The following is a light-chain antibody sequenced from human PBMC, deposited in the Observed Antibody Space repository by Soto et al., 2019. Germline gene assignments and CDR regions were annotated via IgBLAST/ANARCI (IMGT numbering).Light chain of an antibody. Sequence: QSALTQPRSVSGSPGQSVTISCTGTSSDVGTYNSVSWYQQHPGKAPKLMIYDVNKWPSGVPDRFSGSMSGNTASLTISGLQADDEADYHCSSYAGNYTLDFGGGTKLTVL. V-gene: IGLV2-11*01. CDR1: SSDVGTYNS. CDR2: DVN. J-gene: IGLJ2*01. CDR3: SSYAGNYTLD.